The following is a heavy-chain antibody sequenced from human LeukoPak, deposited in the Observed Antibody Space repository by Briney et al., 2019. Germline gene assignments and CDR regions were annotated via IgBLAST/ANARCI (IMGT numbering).Heavy chain of an antibody. CDR1: GFTFSSYA. CDR2: ISGSGGNT. J-gene: IGHJ4*02. V-gene: IGHV3-23*01. CDR3: AKVNFDWLLSNFDY. D-gene: IGHD3-9*01. Sequence: PGGSLRLSCAASGFTFSSYAMSWVRQAPGKGLEWVSAISGSGGNTYYADSVKGRFTISRDNSKNTLYLQMNSLRAEDTAVYYCAKVNFDWLLSNFDYWGQGTLVTVSS.